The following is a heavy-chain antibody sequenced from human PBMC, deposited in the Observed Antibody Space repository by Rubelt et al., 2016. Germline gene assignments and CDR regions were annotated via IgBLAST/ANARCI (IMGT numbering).Heavy chain of an antibody. CDR3: ARTPSRERDCDF. J-gene: IGHJ2*01. CDR2: IRQDGSEK. CDR1: GFYFSSCW. V-gene: IGHV3-7*01. D-gene: IGHD2-15*01. Sequence: GGSLRLSCAASGFYFSSCWVNWLRQAPGKGLEWVANIRQDGSEKFYVDSVKGRFTISRDNAKNSLYLQMNSLRVEDTAVYYCARTPSRERDCDFWGRGTLVTVSS.